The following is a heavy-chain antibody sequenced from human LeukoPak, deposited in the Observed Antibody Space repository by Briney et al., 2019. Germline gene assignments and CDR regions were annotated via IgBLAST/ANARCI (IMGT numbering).Heavy chain of an antibody. J-gene: IGHJ4*02. Sequence: SETLSLTCTVSGGSMDDYYWSWIRQPPVMGLEWIGHIHYNGRTNYNPSLESPATISIDMSKNQFSLNLSSVTAADTAVYYCARVRLSGVIDYWGQGTLVTVSS. D-gene: IGHD2-15*01. CDR3: ARVRLSGVIDY. CDR2: IHYNGRT. V-gene: IGHV4-59*01. CDR1: GGSMDDYY.